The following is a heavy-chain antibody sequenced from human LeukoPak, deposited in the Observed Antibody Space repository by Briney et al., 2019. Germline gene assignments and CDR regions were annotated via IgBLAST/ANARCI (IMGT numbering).Heavy chain of an antibody. V-gene: IGHV3-21*04. CDR3: AKTYCSGGSCYWYFDL. D-gene: IGHD2-15*01. Sequence: NPGGSLRLSCAASGFTFNTYSMNWVRQAPGKGLEWVSSISHTSTYIYYADSLKGRFTISRDNSKNTLYLQMNSLRAEDTAVYYCAKTYCSGGSCYWYFDLWGRGTLVTVSS. CDR2: ISHTSTYI. J-gene: IGHJ2*01. CDR1: GFTFNTYS.